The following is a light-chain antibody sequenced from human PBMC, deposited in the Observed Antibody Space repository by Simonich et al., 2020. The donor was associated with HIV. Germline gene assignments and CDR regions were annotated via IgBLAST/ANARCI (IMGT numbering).Light chain of an antibody. Sequence: AIRMTPSPSSLSASTGDKVTITCRASQGIISYLSWYQQKPGKAPKLLIYAASTLQSGVPSRFSGSGSGTDFTLTISCLQSEDFATYYCQQYYSYPLLTFGGGTKVEIK. CDR1: QGIISY. J-gene: IGKJ4*01. CDR3: QQYYSYPLLT. CDR2: AAS. V-gene: IGKV1-8*01.